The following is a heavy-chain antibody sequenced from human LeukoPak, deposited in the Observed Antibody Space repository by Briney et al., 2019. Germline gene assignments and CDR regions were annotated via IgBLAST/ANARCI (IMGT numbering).Heavy chain of an antibody. J-gene: IGHJ6*03. CDR1: GFPFSDYV. CDR2: IRYDGNNK. V-gene: IGHV3-30*02. D-gene: IGHD1-26*01. Sequence: GGSLRLSCAASGFPFSDYVMHWVRQAPGKGLEWVSVIRYDGNNKYYADSVKGRFTISRDNSKNTLFLQMNSLRAEDTAVYYCAKHPGDFTGIVNYYYMDVWGKGTTVTVSS. CDR3: AKHPGDFTGIVNYYYMDV.